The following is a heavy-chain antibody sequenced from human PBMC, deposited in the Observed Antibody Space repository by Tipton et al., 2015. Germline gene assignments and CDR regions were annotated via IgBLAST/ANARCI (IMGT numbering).Heavy chain of an antibody. CDR2: IKQDGSDK. V-gene: IGHV3-7*05. CDR3: ARGGGRGYSSY. Sequence: SLRLSCAGSGFTFSNYWISWVRQAPGKGLEWVANIKQDGSDKYYVDSVKGRFTISRDNAKNSLYLQMNSLRAEDTAVYYCARGGGRGYSSYWGQGTLVTVSS. D-gene: IGHD2-15*01. CDR1: GFTFSNYW. J-gene: IGHJ4*02.